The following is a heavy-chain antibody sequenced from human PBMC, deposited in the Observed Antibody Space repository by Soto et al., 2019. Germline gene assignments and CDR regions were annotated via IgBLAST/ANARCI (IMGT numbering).Heavy chain of an antibody. CDR1: GFTVSSHY. CDR2: IHPSGDT. Sequence: PGGSLRLSCAGSGFTVSSHYMTWVRQAPGRGLEWVTFIHPSGDTSYADSVKGRFAISRDTSKNTLSLQMNSLRVEDTAVYYCAKLRYFDWSSYNWFEYWGQGTPVTVSS. J-gene: IGHJ5*01. CDR3: AKLRYFDWSSYNWFEY. V-gene: IGHV3-66*01. D-gene: IGHD3-9*01.